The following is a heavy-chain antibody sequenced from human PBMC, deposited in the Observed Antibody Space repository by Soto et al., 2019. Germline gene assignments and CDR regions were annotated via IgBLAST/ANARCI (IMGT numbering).Heavy chain of an antibody. Sequence: GGSLRLSCAASGFTFSSYGMHWVRQAPGKGLEWVAVIWYDGSNKYYADSVKGRFTISRDNSKNTLYLQMNSLRAEDTAVYYCARSEDGYRYGSGFEPWGQGTLVTVSS. V-gene: IGHV3-33*01. CDR3: ARSEDGYRYGSGFEP. CDR1: GFTFSSYG. CDR2: IWYDGSNK. D-gene: IGHD5-18*01. J-gene: IGHJ5*02.